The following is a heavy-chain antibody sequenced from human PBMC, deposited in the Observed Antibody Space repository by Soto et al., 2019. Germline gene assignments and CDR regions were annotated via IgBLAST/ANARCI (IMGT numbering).Heavy chain of an antibody. CDR3: ARSVGATEIDY. Sequence: PSETLSLTCAVSGGSISSGGYSWSWIRQPPGKGLEWIGYIYHSGSTYYNPSLKGRVTISVDRSKNQFSLKLSSVTAAETAVYYCARSVGATEIDYWGQGTLVTVSS. CDR1: GGSISSGGYS. V-gene: IGHV4-30-2*01. D-gene: IGHD1-26*01. CDR2: IYHSGST. J-gene: IGHJ4*02.